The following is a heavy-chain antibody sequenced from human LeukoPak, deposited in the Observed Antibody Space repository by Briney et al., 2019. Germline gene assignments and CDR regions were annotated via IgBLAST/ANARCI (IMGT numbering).Heavy chain of an antibody. CDR3: ARGAHYDYVWGSYRYGFDY. CDR2: IIPIFGTA. Sequence: SVKVSCKASGGTFISYAISWVRQAPGQGLEWMGGIIPIFGTANYAQKFQGRVTITADESTSTAYMELSSLRSEDTAVYYCARGAHYDYVWGSYRYGFDYWGQGTLVTVSS. J-gene: IGHJ4*02. D-gene: IGHD3-16*02. CDR1: GGTFISYA. V-gene: IGHV1-69*13.